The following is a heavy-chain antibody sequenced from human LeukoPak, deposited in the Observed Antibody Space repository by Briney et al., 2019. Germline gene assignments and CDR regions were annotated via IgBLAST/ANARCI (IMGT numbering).Heavy chain of an antibody. CDR3: TTAVGYYGSGTYYPLEY. V-gene: IGHV3-15*01. D-gene: IGHD3-10*01. CDR1: GFTFSSYW. J-gene: IGHJ4*02. Sequence: GGSLRLSCAASGFTFSSYWMHWVRQAPGKGLEWVGRIKGKTDGGTTDYAAPVKGRFTISRDDSKNTLYLQMNSLKTEDTAVCYCTTAVGYYGSGTYYPLEYWGQGTPVTVSS. CDR2: IKGKTDGGTT.